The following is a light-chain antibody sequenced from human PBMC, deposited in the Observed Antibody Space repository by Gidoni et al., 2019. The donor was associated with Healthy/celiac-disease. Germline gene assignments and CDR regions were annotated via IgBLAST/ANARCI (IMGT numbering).Light chain of an antibody. Sequence: IQMTQSPSSLSASVGDRVTITCRASQSISSYLNWYQQKPGKAPKLLIYAASSVQRGVPSRFSGSGSGTEFTLTISSLQPEYVATYYCQQSYSTPFTFXPXTKVEIK. CDR2: AAS. CDR1: QSISSY. CDR3: QQSYSTPFT. V-gene: IGKV1-39*01. J-gene: IGKJ3*01.